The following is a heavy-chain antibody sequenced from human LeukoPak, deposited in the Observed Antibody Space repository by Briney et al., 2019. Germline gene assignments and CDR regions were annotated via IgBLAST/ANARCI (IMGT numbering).Heavy chain of an antibody. CDR1: GGSISSGAYY. Sequence: SQTLSLTCTVSGGSISSGAYYWSWVRQLPEKGLDWIGYIGYTGDTYYNPSLRSRATISVDTSKNQFSLKLSSVTAADTAMYYCARGYCSGGSCYAPIPVEFDPWGQGTLVTVSS. J-gene: IGHJ5*02. D-gene: IGHD2-15*01. CDR3: ARGYCSGGSCYAPIPVEFDP. V-gene: IGHV4-31*03. CDR2: IGYTGDT.